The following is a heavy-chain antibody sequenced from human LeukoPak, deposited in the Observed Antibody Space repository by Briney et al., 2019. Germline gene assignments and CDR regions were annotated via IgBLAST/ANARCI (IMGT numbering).Heavy chain of an antibody. J-gene: IGHJ6*03. CDR2: ISSSSTYI. D-gene: IGHD5-12*01. Sequence: GGSLRLSCAASEFTFSSYSMNWVRQAPGKGLEWVSSISSSSTYIYYADSVKGRFTIPRDNSKNTLYLQMKSLRAEDTAVYYCAKGGGYEAQYYYYYLDVWGKGTTVTISS. CDR3: AKGGGYEAQYYYYYLDV. V-gene: IGHV3-21*01. CDR1: EFTFSSYS.